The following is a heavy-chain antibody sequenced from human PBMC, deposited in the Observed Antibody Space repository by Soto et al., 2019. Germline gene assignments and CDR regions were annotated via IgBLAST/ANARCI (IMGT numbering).Heavy chain of an antibody. Sequence: EVQLVESGGGLVKPGGSLRLSCAASGFTFSNAWMNWVRQAPGKGLEWVGRIKSKTDGGTTDYAAPVKGRFTISRDDSKNTLYLQMNSLKTEDKAVYYCTTGRYSRSRWPFDYWGQGTLVTVSS. CDR3: TTGRYSRSRWPFDY. CDR2: IKSKTDGGTT. CDR1: GFTFSNAW. V-gene: IGHV3-15*07. D-gene: IGHD6-13*01. J-gene: IGHJ4*02.